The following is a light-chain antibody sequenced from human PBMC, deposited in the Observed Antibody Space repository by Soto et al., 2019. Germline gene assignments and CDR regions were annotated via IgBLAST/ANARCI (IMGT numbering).Light chain of an antibody. Sequence: EIQMTQSPSTLSGSVGDRVTITCRASQTINDWLAWYQQKPGKAPKLLIPDASNLESGVPSRFGGSGPGTEFTLTISSLQPDDFAIYYCQQYNTYPWTFGQGTKVDIK. CDR3: QQYNTYPWT. J-gene: IGKJ1*01. V-gene: IGKV1-5*01. CDR2: DAS. CDR1: QTINDW.